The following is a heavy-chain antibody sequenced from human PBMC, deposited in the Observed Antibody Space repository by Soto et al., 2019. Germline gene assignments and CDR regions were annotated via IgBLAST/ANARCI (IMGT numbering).Heavy chain of an antibody. Sequence: QLQLQESGPGLVRPSETLSLTCTISGGSISSPSHYWGWVRQPPGKGLEWIGSIFYSGRTYYTPSLKSRVTISVATSKNQFSLNLSSVTAADTAVYFCAGQTFTITAASFGRSNWFDTWAPGTLVTVSS. CDR3: AGQTFTITAASFGRSNWFDT. J-gene: IGHJ5*02. CDR1: GGSISSPSHY. D-gene: IGHD4-4*01. V-gene: IGHV4-39*01. CDR2: IFYSGRT.